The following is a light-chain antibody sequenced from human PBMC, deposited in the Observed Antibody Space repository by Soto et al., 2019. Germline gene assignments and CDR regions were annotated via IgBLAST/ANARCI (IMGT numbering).Light chain of an antibody. CDR1: RSFASSY. CDR3: QQYGASPPYT. Sequence: EIVLTQSLGTLSLSPGERATLSFRASRSFASSYLAWYQQRPGQAPRLLIYAASNRATGIPDRFSGSGSGTDFTLTINRLEVEDSAVYYCQQYGASPPYTFGQGPRWIS. CDR2: AAS. J-gene: IGKJ2*01. V-gene: IGKV3-20*01.